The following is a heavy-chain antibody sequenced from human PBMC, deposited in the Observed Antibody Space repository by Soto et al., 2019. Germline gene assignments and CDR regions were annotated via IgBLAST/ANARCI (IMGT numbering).Heavy chain of an antibody. Sequence: PSETLSLTCTVSGGSISSYYWSWIRQPPGKGLEWIGYIYYSGSTNYNPSLKSRVTISVDTSKNQFSLKLSSVTAADTAVYYCARHYYDFWSGYYKGPLMDVWGKGTTVTVSS. D-gene: IGHD3-3*01. CDR1: GGSISSYY. CDR3: ARHYYDFWSGYYKGPLMDV. CDR2: IYYSGST. V-gene: IGHV4-59*08. J-gene: IGHJ6*03.